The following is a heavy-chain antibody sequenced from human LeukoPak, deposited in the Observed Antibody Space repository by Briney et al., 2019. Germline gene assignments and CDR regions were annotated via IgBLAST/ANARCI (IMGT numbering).Heavy chain of an antibody. V-gene: IGHV4-61*01. Sequence: SETLSLTCTVSGGSVSSGSYYWSWIRQPPGKGLEWIGYIYYSGSTNYNPSLKSRVTISVDTSKNQFSLKLSSVTAADTAVYYCATLRRGYSYDHFDYWGQGTLVTVSS. D-gene: IGHD5-18*01. CDR1: GGSVSSGSYY. J-gene: IGHJ4*02. CDR2: IYYSGST. CDR3: ATLRRGYSYDHFDY.